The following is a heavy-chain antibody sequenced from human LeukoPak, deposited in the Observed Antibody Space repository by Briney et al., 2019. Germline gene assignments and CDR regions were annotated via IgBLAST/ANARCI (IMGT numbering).Heavy chain of an antibody. CDR2: ISSSGSTI. D-gene: IGHD4/OR15-4a*01. Sequence: PGGSLRLSCAASGFTFSSYEMNWVRQAPGKGLEWVSYISSSGSTIYYADSVKGRFTISRDNAKNSLSLQMNSLRAEDTAVYYCAKSGLSRFDYWGQGTLVTVSS. CDR1: GFTFSSYE. J-gene: IGHJ4*02. CDR3: AKSGLSRFDY. V-gene: IGHV3-48*03.